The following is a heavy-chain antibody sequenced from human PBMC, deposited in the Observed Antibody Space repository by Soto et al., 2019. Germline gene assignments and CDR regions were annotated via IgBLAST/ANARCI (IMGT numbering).Heavy chain of an antibody. CDR1: GAALNSGNYY. Sequence: PSETLSLTCSVSGAALNSGNYYWSWIRQVPGKGLEWIGHIYVAGAVDYNPSLRDRITISQDTSERQFSLNLRFVTAADTAAYYCARLRIATNNYKWFDPWGQGTLVTVSS. D-gene: IGHD2-21*01. CDR3: ARLRIATNNYKWFDP. V-gene: IGHV4-31*03. CDR2: IYVAGAV. J-gene: IGHJ5*02.